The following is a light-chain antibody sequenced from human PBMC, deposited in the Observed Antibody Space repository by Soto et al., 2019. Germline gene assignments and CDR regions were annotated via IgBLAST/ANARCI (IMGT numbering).Light chain of an antibody. CDR3: QQYNNWPPT. CDR2: GAS. CDR1: QSVSSN. V-gene: IGKV3-15*01. J-gene: IGKJ2*01. Sequence: EIVMTQSPGTVSVSPGERATLSCRASQSVSSNLAWYQQKPGQAPRLLIYGASTRATGIPARFSGSGSGTEFTLTISSLQSEDFALYYCQQYNNWPPTFGQGTKLEIK.